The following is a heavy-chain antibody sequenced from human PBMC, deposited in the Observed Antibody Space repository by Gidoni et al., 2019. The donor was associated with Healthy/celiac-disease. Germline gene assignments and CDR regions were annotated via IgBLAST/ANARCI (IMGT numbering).Heavy chain of an antibody. CDR1: GYTLTELS. CDR2: FDPEDGET. CDR3: ATWGASVIAAAEAQNWFDP. J-gene: IGHJ5*02. D-gene: IGHD6-13*01. Sequence: QVQLVQSGAEVKKPGASVKVSCKVSGYTLTELSMHWVRQAPGKGLEWMGGFDPEDGETIYAQKFQGRVTMTEDTSTDTAYMELSSLRSEDTAVYYCATWGASVIAAAEAQNWFDPWGQGTLVTVSS. V-gene: IGHV1-24*01.